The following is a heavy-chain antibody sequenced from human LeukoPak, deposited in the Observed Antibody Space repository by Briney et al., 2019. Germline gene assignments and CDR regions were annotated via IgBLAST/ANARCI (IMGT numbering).Heavy chain of an antibody. V-gene: IGHV3-48*01. J-gene: IGHJ4*02. D-gene: IGHD5-24*01. Sequence: GGSLRLSCAASGFTFSSYSMNWVRQAPGKGLEWVSYISSSSGTIYYADSVKGRFTISRDNSGNTLYLQMNSLRAEDTAIYYCKMGDGSPPLGQWGQGTLVTVSS. CDR2: ISSSSGTI. CDR1: GFTFSSYS. CDR3: KMGDGSPPLGQ.